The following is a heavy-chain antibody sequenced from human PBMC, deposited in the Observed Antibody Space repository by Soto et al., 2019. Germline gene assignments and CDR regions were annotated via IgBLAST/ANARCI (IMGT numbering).Heavy chain of an antibody. CDR3: VRSRRYSGYPPGYYYYGMDV. J-gene: IGHJ6*02. Sequence: SETLSLTCTVSGGSISSYYWSWIRQPPGKGLEWIGYIYYSGSTNYNPSLKSRVTISVDTSKNQFSLKLSSVTAADTAVYYCVRSRRYSGYPPGYYYYGMDVWGQGTTVTVSS. CDR2: IYYSGST. D-gene: IGHD5-12*01. CDR1: GGSISSYY. V-gene: IGHV4-59*01.